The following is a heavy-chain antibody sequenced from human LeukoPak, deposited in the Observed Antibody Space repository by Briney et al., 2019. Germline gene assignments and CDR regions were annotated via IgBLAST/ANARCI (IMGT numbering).Heavy chain of an antibody. J-gene: IGHJ5*01. Sequence: SETLSLTCTVSGGSIRSSYYYWGWIRQPPGKGLEWIGSIYDSGSTYYNPSLKSRVTISVDTSKNQFSLKLNSVTAADTAVYYCVRHDGRGGATMGAFDSWGQGSLVTVSS. D-gene: IGHD5-12*01. CDR1: GGSIRSSYYY. CDR3: VRHDGRGGATMGAFDS. CDR2: IYDSGST. V-gene: IGHV4-39*01.